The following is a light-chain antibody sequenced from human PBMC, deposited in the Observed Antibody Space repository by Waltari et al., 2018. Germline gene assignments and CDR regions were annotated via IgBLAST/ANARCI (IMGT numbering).Light chain of an antibody. CDR1: SSDDGGHNH. CDR2: DVT. J-gene: IGLJ3*02. CDR3: NSFTSSTTWV. Sequence: QSALTQPASASGSPGQSITISCTGTSSDDGGHNHVSCYQQHPGQAPKLLIYDVTKWPSGVSDRFSGSKSGNTASLTISGLQAEDEADYYCNSFTSSTTWVFGGGTRVTVL. V-gene: IGLV2-14*03.